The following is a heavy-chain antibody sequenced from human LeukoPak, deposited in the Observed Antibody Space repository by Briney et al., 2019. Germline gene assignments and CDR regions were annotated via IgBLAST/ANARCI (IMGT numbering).Heavy chain of an antibody. CDR1: GFTFDDYA. Sequence: PGGSLRLSCAASGFTFDDYAMHWVRQAPGKGLEWVSGISWNSGSIGYADSVKGRFTISRDNAKNSLYLQMNSLGAEDMALYYCATGYCRSTSCSDYWGQGTLVTLSS. J-gene: IGHJ4*02. CDR3: ATGYCRSTSCSDY. D-gene: IGHD2-2*01. CDR2: ISWNSGSI. V-gene: IGHV3-9*03.